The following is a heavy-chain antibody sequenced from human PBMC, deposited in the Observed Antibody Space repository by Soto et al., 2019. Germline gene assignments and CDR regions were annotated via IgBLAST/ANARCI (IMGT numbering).Heavy chain of an antibody. D-gene: IGHD6-6*01. CDR3: ARVRSSSTSPTFDY. CDR2: IYYSGST. CDR1: GGSISSGGYY. J-gene: IGHJ4*02. Sequence: QVQLQESGPGLVKPSQTLSLTCTVSGGSISSGGYYWSWIRQHPGKGLEWIGYIYYSGSTYYNPYLKSRGTISVDTSNNQFCLKLSSVTAADTAVYYCARVRSSSTSPTFDYWGQGTLVTVSS. V-gene: IGHV4-31*03.